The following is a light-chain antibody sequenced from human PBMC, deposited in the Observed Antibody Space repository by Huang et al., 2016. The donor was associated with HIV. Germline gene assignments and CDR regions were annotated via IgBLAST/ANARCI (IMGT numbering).Light chain of an antibody. CDR3: QQYNNWPRT. CDR2: AAS. CDR1: QSVSSN. V-gene: IGKV3-15*01. Sequence: EIVMTQSPATLSVSPGERATLTCRASQSVSSNSAWDQQKPGQAPRLHRYAASTRAHGIPARFSGSGSWTAFTLTISSLQSEDFAVYYCQQYNNWPRTFGQGTKVEIK. J-gene: IGKJ1*01.